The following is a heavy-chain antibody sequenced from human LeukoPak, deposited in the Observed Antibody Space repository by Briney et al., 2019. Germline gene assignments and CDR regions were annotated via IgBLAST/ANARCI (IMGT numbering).Heavy chain of an antibody. J-gene: IGHJ5*02. Sequence: SETLSLTCTVSGGSISSTNYYWGWIRQPPGKGLEWIGRIYYSGSTYYNPSLKSRVTISVDTSKNQFSLKLSSVTAADTAVYYCARGFSTVTTQYNWFDPWGQGTLVTVSS. CDR1: GGSISSTNYY. V-gene: IGHV4-39*01. CDR3: ARGFSTVTTQYNWFDP. D-gene: IGHD4-17*01. CDR2: IYYSGST.